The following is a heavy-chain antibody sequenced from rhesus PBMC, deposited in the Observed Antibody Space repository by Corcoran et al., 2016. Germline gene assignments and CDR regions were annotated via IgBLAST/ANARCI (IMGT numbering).Heavy chain of an antibody. D-gene: IGHD5-30*01. CDR2: IYGSGSST. Sequence: QVQLQESGPGLVKPSETLSLTCAVSGGSISSSNWWSWIRQPPGKGLEWIGYIYGSGSSTNYNPSLKSRVTLSVDPSKTQLSLKLSSVTTADTAVYYCARVSGYSGYSFDYWGQGVLVPVSS. J-gene: IGHJ4*01. CDR1: GGSISSSNW. V-gene: IGHV4S11*01. CDR3: ARVSGYSGYSFDY.